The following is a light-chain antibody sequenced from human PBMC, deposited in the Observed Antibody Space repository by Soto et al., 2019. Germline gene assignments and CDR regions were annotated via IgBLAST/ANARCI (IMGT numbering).Light chain of an antibody. Sequence: DIQMTQSPSSLSASVGDRITITCRASQTISSYLNWYQQKPGKAPKLLIYAASSLQSGIPSRFSGSASGTDLTLTISSLQPEDFSTYYCQQSYSTPHTFGPGTKLEIK. V-gene: IGKV1-39*01. J-gene: IGKJ2*01. CDR2: AAS. CDR1: QTISSY. CDR3: QQSYSTPHT.